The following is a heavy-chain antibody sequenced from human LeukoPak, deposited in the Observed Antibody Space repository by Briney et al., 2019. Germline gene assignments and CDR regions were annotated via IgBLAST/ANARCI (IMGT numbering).Heavy chain of an antibody. V-gene: IGHV1-8*03. Sequence: ASVKVSCKASGYTFTNFDINWVRQATGQGLEWMGWMNPNTGNAGYAQKFQDRVTITWDASISTAYMDLSSLRSEDTAVYYCARGGYYDSSGYYYEGFDYWGQGTLVTVSS. CDR3: ARGGYYDSSGYYYEGFDY. D-gene: IGHD3-22*01. CDR1: GYTFTNFD. CDR2: MNPNTGNA. J-gene: IGHJ4*02.